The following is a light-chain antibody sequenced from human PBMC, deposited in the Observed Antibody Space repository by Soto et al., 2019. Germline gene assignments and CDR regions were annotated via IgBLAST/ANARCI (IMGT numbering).Light chain of an antibody. Sequence: PGESATLSCRASQSVSRYLAWYQQKPGQAPRLLIYDISNRATGIPARFSGSGSGTDFTLTISSLEPEDFALYYCQQRANWPLYTFGQGTKLEIK. CDR3: QQRANWPLYT. V-gene: IGKV3-11*01. CDR1: QSVSRY. J-gene: IGKJ2*01. CDR2: DIS.